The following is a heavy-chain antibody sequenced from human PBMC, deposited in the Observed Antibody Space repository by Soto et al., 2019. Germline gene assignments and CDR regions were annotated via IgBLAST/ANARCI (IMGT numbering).Heavy chain of an antibody. CDR3: STRAYDTNGYYRFDP. D-gene: IGHD3-22*01. CDR1: GWSFSGHS. V-gene: IGHV4-34*01. J-gene: IGHJ5*01. CDR2: INHSGRV. Sequence: SEPLSLTCAVYGWSFSGHSWTWIRQSPGKGLEWIGDINHSGRVNYSPSLKSRVTISLDTSKNQFSLTLSAVTAADTAMYYCSTRAYDTNGYYRFDPWGQGTLVTVSS.